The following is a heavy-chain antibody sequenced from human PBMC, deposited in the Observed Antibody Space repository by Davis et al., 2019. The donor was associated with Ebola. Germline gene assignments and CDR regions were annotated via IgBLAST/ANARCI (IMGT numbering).Heavy chain of an antibody. Sequence: SETLSLTCTVSGGSISSYYWSWIRQPPGKGLEWIGYIYYSGSTNYNPSLKSRVTISVDKSKNQFSLKLSSVTAADTAVYYCARDIVATADWGQGTLVTVSS. V-gene: IGHV4-59*12. J-gene: IGHJ4*02. CDR3: ARDIVATAD. CDR2: IYYSGST. D-gene: IGHD5-12*01. CDR1: GGSISSYY.